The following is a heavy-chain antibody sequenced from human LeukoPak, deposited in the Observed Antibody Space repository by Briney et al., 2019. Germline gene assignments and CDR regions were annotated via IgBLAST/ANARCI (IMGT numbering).Heavy chain of an antibody. D-gene: IGHD6-25*01. CDR2: MNPKRGDT. CDR3: VRVADGYSSGWFDS. V-gene: IGHV1-8*03. Sequence: GASVKVSCKASGYDFNFYDINWVRQAPGKGLKWMGWMNPKRGDTGYAQSFQGRLTITRDRSTSTSYMELNRLTSEDTAVYYCVRVADGYSSGWFDSWGQGTLVTVSS. J-gene: IGHJ5*01. CDR1: GYDFNFYD.